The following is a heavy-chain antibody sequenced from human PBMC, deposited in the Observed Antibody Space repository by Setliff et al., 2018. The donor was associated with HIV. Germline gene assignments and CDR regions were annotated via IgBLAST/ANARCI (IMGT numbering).Heavy chain of an antibody. V-gene: IGHV1-69*04. CDR1: GGTLRSYG. Sequence: SVKVSCKASGGTLRSYGMTWVRQAPGQGLEWMGTVIPVRDMANYAEKFQGRVTITTDRSTSTSYMELRGLRSEDTAVYFCARETYFFDVTTFYSYALGVWGQGTTVTVSS. CDR3: ARETYFFDVTTFYSYALGV. J-gene: IGHJ6*02. D-gene: IGHD4-17*01. CDR2: VIPVRDMA.